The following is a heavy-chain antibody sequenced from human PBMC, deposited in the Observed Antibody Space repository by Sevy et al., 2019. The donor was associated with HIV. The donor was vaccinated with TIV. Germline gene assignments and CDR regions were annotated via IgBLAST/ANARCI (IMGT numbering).Heavy chain of an antibody. CDR1: GFTFSSYS. Sequence: GESLKISCAASGFTFSSYSMNWVRQAPGKGLEWVSSISSSSSYIYYADSVKGRFTISRDNAKNSLYLQMNSLRAEDTAVYYCARGEWEAYAFDIWGQGTMVTVSS. J-gene: IGHJ3*02. V-gene: IGHV3-21*01. CDR2: ISSSSSYI. CDR3: ARGEWEAYAFDI. D-gene: IGHD1-26*01.